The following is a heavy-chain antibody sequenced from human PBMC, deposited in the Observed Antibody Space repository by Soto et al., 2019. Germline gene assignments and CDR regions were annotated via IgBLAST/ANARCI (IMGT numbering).Heavy chain of an antibody. D-gene: IGHD3-9*01. CDR3: ARGNYDILTGSDVYYYYYYGMDV. J-gene: IGHJ6*02. V-gene: IGHV4-34*01. Sequence: SETLSLTCAVYGGSFSVYYWSWIRHPPGKGLEWIGEINHSGNTNYNPSLKSRVTISVDTSKNQFSLKLSSVTAADTAVYYCARGNYDILTGSDVYYYYYYGMDVWGQGTTVTVSS. CDR1: GGSFSVYY. CDR2: INHSGNT.